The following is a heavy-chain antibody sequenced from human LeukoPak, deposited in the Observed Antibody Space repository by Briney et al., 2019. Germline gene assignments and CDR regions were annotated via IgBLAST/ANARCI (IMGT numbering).Heavy chain of an antibody. V-gene: IGHV3-21*01. CDR3: ARDRGAVAGTGSFRDF. J-gene: IGHJ4*02. D-gene: IGHD6-19*01. CDR1: GFTFSSYG. Sequence: PGGSLRLSCAASGFTFSSYGMNWVRQAPGKGLEWVSSISVTSSYIYYADSVKGRFTISRDNAKNSLYLQMSSLKVEDTAVYYCARDRGAVAGTGSFRDFWGQGTLVTVSS. CDR2: ISVTSSYI.